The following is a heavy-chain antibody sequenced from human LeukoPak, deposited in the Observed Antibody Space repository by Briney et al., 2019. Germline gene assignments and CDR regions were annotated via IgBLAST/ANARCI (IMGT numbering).Heavy chain of an antibody. Sequence: GGSLRLSCAASGFTVSSNEMSWVRQAPGKGLEWVSAISGSGGSTYYADSVKGRFTISRDNSKNTLYLQMNSLRAEDTAVYYCAKVYPIVVVVGGFDYWGQGTLVTVSS. CDR2: ISGSGGST. D-gene: IGHD2-15*01. J-gene: IGHJ4*02. V-gene: IGHV3-23*01. CDR1: GFTVSSNE. CDR3: AKVYPIVVVVGGFDY.